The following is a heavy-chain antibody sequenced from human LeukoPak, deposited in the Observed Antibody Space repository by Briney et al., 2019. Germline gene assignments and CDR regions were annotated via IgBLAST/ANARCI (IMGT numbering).Heavy chain of an antibody. CDR1: GGSFSGYY. CDR2: INHSGST. V-gene: IGHV4-34*01. D-gene: IGHD1-26*01. Sequence: SETLSLTCAVYGGSFSGYYWSWIRQPPGKGLEWIGEINHSGSTNYNPSLKSRVTISVDTSKNQFSLKLSSVTAADTAVYYCARHSGSYRYYFDYWGQGTLVTVSS. J-gene: IGHJ4*02. CDR3: ARHSGSYRYYFDY.